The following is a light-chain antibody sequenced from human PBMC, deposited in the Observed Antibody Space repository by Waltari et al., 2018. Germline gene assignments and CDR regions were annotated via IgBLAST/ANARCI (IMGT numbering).Light chain of an antibody. CDR1: STDLASYNL. CDR2: EAT. Sequence: QPALSHPASVSGSPGQSLTITCTGASTDLASYNLVSRYQHHPNRAPKLIIYEATKRPSVISHRFSGAKSGATASLRISGLQADDEADYYCCSYTGSSTSYGCGGGTKVTVL. V-gene: IGLV2-23*01. CDR3: CSYTGSSTSYG. J-gene: IGLJ1*01.